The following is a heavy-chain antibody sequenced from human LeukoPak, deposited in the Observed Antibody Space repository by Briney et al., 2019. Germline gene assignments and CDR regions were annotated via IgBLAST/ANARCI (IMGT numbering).Heavy chain of an antibody. D-gene: IGHD5-18*01. V-gene: IGHV1-18*01. CDR3: ARSMVDTAMVPSSYYYYGMDV. CDR2: ISAYNGNT. CDR1: GYTFTSYG. J-gene: IGHJ6*02. Sequence: GASVKVSCKASGYTFTSYGISWVRQAPGQGLEWMGWISAYNGNTNYAQKFQGRVTITADESTSTAYMELSSLRSEDTAVYYCARSMVDTAMVPSSYYYYGMDVWGQGTTVTVSS.